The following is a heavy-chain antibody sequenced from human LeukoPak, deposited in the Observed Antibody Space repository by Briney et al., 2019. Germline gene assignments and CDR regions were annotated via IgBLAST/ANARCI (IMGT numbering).Heavy chain of an antibody. D-gene: IGHD2-15*01. CDR2: ISGSGGST. J-gene: IGHJ4*02. CDR3: AKAKYCSGGSCYDDY. CDR1: GFTFSSYA. V-gene: IGHV3-23*01. Sequence: SGGSLRLSCAASGFTFSSYAMSWVRQAPGKGLEWVSAISGSGGSTYYADSVKGQFTISRDNSKNTLYLQMNSLRAEDTAVYYCAKAKYCSGGSCYDDYWGQGTLVTVSS.